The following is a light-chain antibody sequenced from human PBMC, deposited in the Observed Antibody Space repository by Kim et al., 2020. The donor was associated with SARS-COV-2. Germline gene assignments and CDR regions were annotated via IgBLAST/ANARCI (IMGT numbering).Light chain of an antibody. V-gene: IGLV3-25*03. CDR3: QSADSSGTVV. CDR1: ALPKQY. J-gene: IGLJ2*01. Sequence: SPGQTARITCSGDALPKQYAYWYQQKPGQAPVLVIYKDSERPSGIPERFSGSSSGTTVTLTISGVQAEDEADYYCQSADSSGTVVFGGGTKLTVL. CDR2: KDS.